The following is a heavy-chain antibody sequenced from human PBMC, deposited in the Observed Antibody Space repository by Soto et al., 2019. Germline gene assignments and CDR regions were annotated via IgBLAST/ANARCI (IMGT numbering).Heavy chain of an antibody. CDR3: ARSRHGSGSYTHFYYGLDV. CDR2: ISSDGSTE. D-gene: IGHD3-10*01. J-gene: IGHJ6*02. Sequence: QVQLVASGGGVVQPGRSLRLSCAASGFTFISYAMHWVRQAPGKGLEWVAVISSDGSTEYYADSVKGRFTISRDNSKNTVYLQMNSLRSEDTAVYSCARSRHGSGSYTHFYYGLDVWGQGTTVTVSS. CDR1: GFTFISYA. V-gene: IGHV3-30-3*01.